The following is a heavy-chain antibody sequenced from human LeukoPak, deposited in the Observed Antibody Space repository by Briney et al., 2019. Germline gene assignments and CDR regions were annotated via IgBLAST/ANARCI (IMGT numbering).Heavy chain of an antibody. Sequence: PSQTLSLTCTVSGGSISSGGYYWSWIRQHPGKGLEWIGYIYYSGSTYYNPPLKSRVSISVDTSKNQFSLKLSSVTAADTAVYSCARNRPAATTLDYYYYMDVWGKGTTVTVSS. D-gene: IGHD2-2*01. CDR2: IYYSGST. V-gene: IGHV4-31*03. J-gene: IGHJ6*03. CDR3: ARNRPAATTLDYYYYMDV. CDR1: GGSISSGGYY.